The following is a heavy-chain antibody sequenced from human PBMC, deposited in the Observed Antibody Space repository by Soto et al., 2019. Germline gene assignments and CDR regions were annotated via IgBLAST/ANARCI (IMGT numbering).Heavy chain of an antibody. Sequence: QVQLVQSGAEVKKPGASVKVSCKASGYTFTNYGISWVRQAPGQGLEWMGWISPYNGNTNYAQKLQGRVTMTTDTSTTAAYLELRSLRSEDTAVYYCARDLVLVAVPTGRSDYWGQGTLVTVSS. CDR2: ISPYNGNT. J-gene: IGHJ4*02. CDR3: ARDLVLVAVPTGRSDY. CDR1: GYTFTNYG. D-gene: IGHD4-4*01. V-gene: IGHV1-18*01.